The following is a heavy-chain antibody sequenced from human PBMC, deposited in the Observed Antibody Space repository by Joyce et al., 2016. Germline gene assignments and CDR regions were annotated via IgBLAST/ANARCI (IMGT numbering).Heavy chain of an antibody. J-gene: IGHJ4*01. D-gene: IGHD6-19*01. Sequence: QVQLVESGGDVVQPGKSLRLSSAASGFIFSSYAMHWVSKAPGKGMEWVAVISKDGSKEVYADSVKGLFTISRDNSKDTLYLHMSSRREEDTAVYYCAREYSNGWSHWGQGTRVTVSS. CDR3: AREYSNGWSH. CDR2: ISKDGSKE. CDR1: GFIFSSYA. V-gene: IGHV3-30*14.